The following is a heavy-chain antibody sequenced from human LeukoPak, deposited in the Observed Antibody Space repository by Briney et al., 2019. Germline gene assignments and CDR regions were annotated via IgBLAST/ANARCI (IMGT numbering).Heavy chain of an antibody. J-gene: IGHJ4*02. CDR1: GFTFDDYA. CDR3: ARDIEQLVLDY. V-gene: IGHV3-74*01. CDR2: INTDGSST. D-gene: IGHD6-6*01. Sequence: AGGSLRLSCAASGFTFDDYAMHWVRQAPGKGLVWVSRINTDGSSTSYADSVKGRFTISRDNAKNTLYLQMNSLRAEDTAVYYCARDIEQLVLDYWGQGTLVTVSS.